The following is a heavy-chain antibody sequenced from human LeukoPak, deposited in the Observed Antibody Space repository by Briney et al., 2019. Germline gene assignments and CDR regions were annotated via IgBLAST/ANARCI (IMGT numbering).Heavy chain of an antibody. J-gene: IGHJ4*02. CDR3: ARDGNYYDSSGPADY. V-gene: IGHV3-74*01. CDR2: INSDGISP. CDR1: SLTFSSYY. Sequence: PGGSLRLSCAASSLTFSSYYMHWVRQAPGKGLVWVSRINSDGISPRDADSMKSRFTNYRHYAKNSLYLQMNSLRAECTAVYYCARDGNYYDSSGPADYWGQGTLVTVSS. D-gene: IGHD3-22*01.